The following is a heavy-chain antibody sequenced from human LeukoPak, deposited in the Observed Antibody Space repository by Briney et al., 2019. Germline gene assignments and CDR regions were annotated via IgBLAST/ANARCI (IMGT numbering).Heavy chain of an antibody. J-gene: IGHJ4*02. CDR1: GGTFSSYA. CDR2: IIPIFGTA. D-gene: IGHD3-22*01. Sequence: SVKVSCKASGGTFSSYAISWVRQAPGQGLEWMGGIIPIFGTANYAQKFQGRVTMTEDTSTDTAYMELSSLRSEDTAVYYCASHYYDSSGPDYWGQGTLVTVSS. CDR3: ASHYYDSSGPDY. V-gene: IGHV1-69*06.